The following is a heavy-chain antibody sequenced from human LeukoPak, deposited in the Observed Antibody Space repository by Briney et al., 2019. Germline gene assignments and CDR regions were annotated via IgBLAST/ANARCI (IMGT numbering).Heavy chain of an antibody. CDR2: ISSSSSTI. CDR3: ARSLGSSSVY. J-gene: IGHJ4*02. V-gene: IGHV3-48*04. Sequence: GSLRLSFAPPCFTFSNFYKNWVRQAPGEGLEWVSYISSSSSTIYYADSVKGRFTISRDNAKNSLYLQMNSLRAEDTAVYYCARSLGSSSVYWGQGTLVTVSS. D-gene: IGHD6-6*01. CDR1: CFTFSNFY.